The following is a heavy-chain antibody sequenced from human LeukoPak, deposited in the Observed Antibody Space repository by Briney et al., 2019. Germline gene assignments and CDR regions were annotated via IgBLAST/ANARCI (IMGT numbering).Heavy chain of an antibody. J-gene: IGHJ3*02. CDR3: ARTKYSSPGAFDI. D-gene: IGHD6-6*01. CDR2: ISSSGSTI. Sequence: GGPLSLFCSACGFTFSSYEMNWVRPAPPKGPDWVSYISSSGSTIYYADSVKGRFTISRDNAKNSLYLQMNSVRAEDTAVYYCARTKYSSPGAFDIWGQGTMVTVSS. V-gene: IGHV3-48*03. CDR1: GFTFSSYE.